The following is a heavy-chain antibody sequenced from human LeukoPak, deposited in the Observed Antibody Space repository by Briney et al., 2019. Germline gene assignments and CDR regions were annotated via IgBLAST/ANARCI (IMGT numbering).Heavy chain of an antibody. J-gene: IGHJ5*02. CDR1: GGSLSGSY. V-gene: IGHV4-34*01. D-gene: IGHD6-19*01. CDR3: ARGDSSGFHRYNWFDP. CDR2: INQSGNS. Sequence: SETLSLTCDVNGGSLSGSYWSWIRQSPEKGLEWIGEINQSGNSNYNPPLKSRVTILVDTSKNQFSLKLSSVTAADTAVYYCARGDSSGFHRYNWFDPWGQGTLVTVSS.